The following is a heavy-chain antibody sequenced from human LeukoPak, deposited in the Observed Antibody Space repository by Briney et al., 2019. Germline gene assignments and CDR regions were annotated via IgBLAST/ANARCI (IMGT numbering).Heavy chain of an antibody. V-gene: IGHV4-34*01. CDR3: ARVVVGGARSYYYYMDV. CDR2: INHSGST. Sequence: SETLSLTCAVYGGSFSGYYWSWIRQPPGKGLEWIGEINHSGSTNYNPSLKSRVTISVDTSKNQFSLKLSSVTAADTAVYYCARVVVGGARSYYYYMDVWGKGTRVTVSS. J-gene: IGHJ6*03. CDR1: GGSFSGYY. D-gene: IGHD3-16*01.